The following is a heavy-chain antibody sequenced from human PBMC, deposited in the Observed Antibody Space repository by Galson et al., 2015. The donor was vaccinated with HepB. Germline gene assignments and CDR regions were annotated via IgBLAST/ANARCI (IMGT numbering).Heavy chain of an antibody. CDR2: IFPGDPDT. Sequence: QSGAEVKKPGESLKISCKGSGYSFTSYWIGWVRQMPGKGLEGMGIIFPGDPDTRYSPPFQGQVPISADKSISTASLQWSSLKASDTAMYYCARPGRGLWFGELGAFDIWGQGTMVTVSS. V-gene: IGHV5-51*03. CDR1: GYSFTSYW. CDR3: ARPGRGLWFGELGAFDI. J-gene: IGHJ3*02. D-gene: IGHD3-10*01.